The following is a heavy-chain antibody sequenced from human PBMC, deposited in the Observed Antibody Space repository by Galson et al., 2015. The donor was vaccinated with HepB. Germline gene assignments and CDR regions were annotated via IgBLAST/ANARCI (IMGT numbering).Heavy chain of an antibody. CDR2: ISSGSSTK. Sequence: SLRLSCAASGFTLSSYSMNWVRQAPGKGPECVSYISSGSSTKKYADSVKGRFTISRDNAKNSVYLQMNSLRAEDTAVYYCARASWDIVSDFDYWGQGTLVTVSS. D-gene: IGHD2-15*01. CDR1: GFTLSSYS. V-gene: IGHV3-48*04. CDR3: ARASWDIVSDFDY. J-gene: IGHJ4*02.